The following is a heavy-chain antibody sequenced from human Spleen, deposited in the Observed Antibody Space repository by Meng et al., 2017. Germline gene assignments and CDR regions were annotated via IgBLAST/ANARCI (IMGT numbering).Heavy chain of an antibody. CDR3: AANLDVNWYFDL. Sequence: QVQLVQSGAEVKKPGASVKVSCKASGGTFSSYAISWVRQAPGQGLEWMGGIIPIFGTANYAQKFQGRVTITTDESTSTVYMELARLTSEDTAVYYCAANLDVNWYFDLWGRGTLVTVSS. J-gene: IGHJ2*01. CDR2: IIPIFGTA. CDR1: GGTFSSYA. V-gene: IGHV1-69*01. D-gene: IGHD1-1*01.